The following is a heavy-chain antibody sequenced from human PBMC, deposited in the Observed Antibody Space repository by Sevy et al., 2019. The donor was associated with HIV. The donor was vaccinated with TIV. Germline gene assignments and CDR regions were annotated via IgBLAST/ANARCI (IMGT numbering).Heavy chain of an antibody. Sequence: GGSLRLSCAASGFTFSSYAMHWVRQAPGKGLEWVAVISYDGSNKYYADSVKGRFTISRDNSKNTLYLQMNSLRAEETAVYYCARDSWYCSSTSCYLFDYWGQGTLVTVSS. J-gene: IGHJ4*02. V-gene: IGHV3-30-3*01. CDR1: GFTFSSYA. CDR3: ARDSWYCSSTSCYLFDY. D-gene: IGHD2-2*01. CDR2: ISYDGSNK.